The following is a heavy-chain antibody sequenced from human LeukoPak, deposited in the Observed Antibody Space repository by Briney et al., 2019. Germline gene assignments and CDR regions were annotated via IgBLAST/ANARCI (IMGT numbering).Heavy chain of an antibody. CDR3: TRRPEATHWFDP. Sequence: GASLQISCQGSGSRFTSYWIGWGRQLPGKGLEWMGIIYPGDSDTRYSPSFQAQVTISAHKSISTAYLQWSSLKASDTAMYYCTRRPEATHWFDPWGQGTLVTVSS. V-gene: IGHV5-51*01. CDR1: GSRFTSYW. J-gene: IGHJ5*02. CDR2: IYPGDSDT. D-gene: IGHD1-26*01.